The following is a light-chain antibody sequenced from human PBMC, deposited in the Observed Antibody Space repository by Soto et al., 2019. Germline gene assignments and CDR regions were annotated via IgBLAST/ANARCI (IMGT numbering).Light chain of an antibody. J-gene: IGKJ1*01. CDR2: GAS. CDR3: QQYNKWPPRT. Sequence: EIAMTQFPATLSVSPGERATLSCRASQRVSTNLVWYQQKPGQAPRLLIYGASTRATGIPARFSGSGSGTEFTLTISSLQSEDFAAYYCQQYNKWPPRTLGQGTKVDI. V-gene: IGKV3-15*01. CDR1: QRVSTN.